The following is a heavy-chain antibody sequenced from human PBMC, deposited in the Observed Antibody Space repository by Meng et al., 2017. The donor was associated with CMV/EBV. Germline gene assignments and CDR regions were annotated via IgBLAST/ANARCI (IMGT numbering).Heavy chain of an antibody. CDR2: IIGSGGAT. V-gene: IGHV3-23*01. D-gene: IGHD3-3*01. CDR1: GLTFSSYA. CDR3: TKDHLQLRFLEWLFALDV. Sequence: GESLKISCAASGLTFSSYAMSWVRQAPGKGLEWVSTIIGSGGATYYADSLKGRFTISRDNSKNTLYLHMSSLRAEDSAVYYCTKDHLQLRFLEWLFALDVWGQGTMVTVSS. J-gene: IGHJ3*01.